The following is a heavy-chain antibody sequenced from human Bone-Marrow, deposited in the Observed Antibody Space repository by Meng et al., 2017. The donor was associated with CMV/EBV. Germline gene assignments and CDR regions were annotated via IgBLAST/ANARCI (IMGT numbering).Heavy chain of an antibody. J-gene: IGHJ5*02. CDR3: ASLWGSGYDYAFDP. CDR2: INHSGST. V-gene: IGHV4-34*01. D-gene: IGHD5-12*01. CDR1: GGSFSGYY. Sequence: GSLRLSCAVYGGSFSGYYWSWIRQPPGKGLEWIGEINHSGSTNYNPSLKSRVTISVDTSKNQFSLKLTSVTAADTAVYYCASLWGSGYDYAFDPWGQGTVVTVSS.